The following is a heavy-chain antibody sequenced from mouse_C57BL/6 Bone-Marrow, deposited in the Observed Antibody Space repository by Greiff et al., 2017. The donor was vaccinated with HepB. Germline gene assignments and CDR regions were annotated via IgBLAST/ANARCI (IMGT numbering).Heavy chain of an antibody. CDR3: ARDEGHGNPAWFAY. CDR2: SRNKANDYTT. V-gene: IGHV7-1*01. Sequence: EVKLVESGGGLVQSGRSLRLSCATSGFTFSDFYMEWVRQAPGKGLEWIAASRNKANDYTTEYSASVKGRFIVSRDTSQSILYLQMNALRAEDTAIYYCARDEGHGNPAWFAYWGQGTLVTVSA. J-gene: IGHJ3*01. D-gene: IGHD2-1*01. CDR1: GFTFSDFY.